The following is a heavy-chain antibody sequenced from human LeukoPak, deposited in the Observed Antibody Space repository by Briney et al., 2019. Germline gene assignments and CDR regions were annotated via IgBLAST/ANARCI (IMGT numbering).Heavy chain of an antibody. CDR3: AKVGGATYISRGWFDP. D-gene: IGHD1-26*01. CDR2: IKEDGSEK. Sequence: GGSLRLSCAASGFTFSSNWMTWVRQAPGEGLEWVANIKEDGSEKYYVDSVKGRFTISRDNAKNSLYLQMNSLRAEDTAVYYCAKVGGATYISRGWFDPWGQGTLVTVSS. CDR1: GFTFSSNW. V-gene: IGHV3-7*03. J-gene: IGHJ5*02.